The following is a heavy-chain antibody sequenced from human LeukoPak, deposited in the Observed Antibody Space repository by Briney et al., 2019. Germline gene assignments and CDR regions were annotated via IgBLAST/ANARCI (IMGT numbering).Heavy chain of an antibody. CDR3: AKYDSSGYWDIDH. J-gene: IGHJ4*02. CDR1: GFTFSSYV. V-gene: IGHV3-30*04. D-gene: IGHD3-22*01. CDR2: ISYDGSNK. Sequence: PGGSLRLSCAASGFTFSSYVMHWVRQAPGKGLEWVAVISYDGSNKYYADSVKGRFTISRDNSKNTLYLQMNSLRAEDTAVYYCAKYDSSGYWDIDHWGQGTLVTVSS.